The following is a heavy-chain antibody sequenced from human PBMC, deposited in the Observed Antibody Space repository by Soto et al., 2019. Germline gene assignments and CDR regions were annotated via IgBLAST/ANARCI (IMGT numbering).Heavy chain of an antibody. CDR2: ISGSGGSK. CDR1: GFTFSSYA. D-gene: IGHD7-27*01. CDR3: EKFTCDWGTYYFDY. Sequence: EVQLLESGGGLVQPGGSLRLSCAASGFTFSSYAMNWVRQAPGKGLEWVSAISGSGGSKYYADSVKGRFTISRDNSKNSLYQQMNSRRAEDTVVYYCEKFTCDWGTYYFDYWGQGTLVTVSS. V-gene: IGHV3-23*01. J-gene: IGHJ4*02.